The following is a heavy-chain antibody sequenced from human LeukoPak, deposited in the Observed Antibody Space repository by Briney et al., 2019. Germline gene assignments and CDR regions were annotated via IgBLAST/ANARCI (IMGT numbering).Heavy chain of an antibody. D-gene: IGHD1-1*01. CDR2: ISGSGGST. CDR3: AKVAKGTTGTNDAFDI. J-gene: IGHJ3*02. CDR1: GFTFSSYA. V-gene: IGHV3-23*01. Sequence: GGSLRLSCAASGFTFSSYAMSWVRQAPGKGLEWVSAISGSGGSTYYAASVKGRFTISRDNSKNTLYLQMNSLRAEDTAVYYCAKVAKGTTGTNDAFDIWGQGTMVTVSS.